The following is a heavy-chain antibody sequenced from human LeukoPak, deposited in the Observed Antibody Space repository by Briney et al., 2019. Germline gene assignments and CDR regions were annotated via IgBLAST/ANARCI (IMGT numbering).Heavy chain of an antibody. CDR3: ARDLLSTAGYFDY. Sequence: PSETLSLTCTVSGGSISSYSWSWVRQPPGQGLEWIGYIYYSGSTNYNPSLKRRVTISVDTSKNQFSLNLSSVTAADTAVYYCARDLLSTAGYFDYWGQGTLVTVSS. J-gene: IGHJ4*02. D-gene: IGHD6-19*01. CDR1: GGSISSYS. CDR2: IYYSGST. V-gene: IGHV4-59*01.